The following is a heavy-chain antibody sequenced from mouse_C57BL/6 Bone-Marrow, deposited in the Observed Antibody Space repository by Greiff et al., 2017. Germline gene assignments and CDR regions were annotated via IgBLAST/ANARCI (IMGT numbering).Heavy chain of an antibody. Sequence: LVESGAELVRPGTSVKMSCKASGYTFTNYWIGWAKQRPGHGLEWIGDLYPGGGYTNYNEKFKGKATLTADKSSSTAYMQFSSLTSEDSAIYYCARYYSNYYYAMDYWGQGTSVTVSS. CDR2: LYPGGGYT. CDR1: GYTFTNYW. J-gene: IGHJ4*01. D-gene: IGHD2-5*01. CDR3: ARYYSNYYYAMDY. V-gene: IGHV1-63*01.